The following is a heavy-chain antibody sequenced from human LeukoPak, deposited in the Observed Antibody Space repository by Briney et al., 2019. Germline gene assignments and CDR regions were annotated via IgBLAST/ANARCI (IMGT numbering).Heavy chain of an antibody. Sequence: PSETLSLTCTVSGGSISSYYWSWIRQPPGKGLEWIGYIYYSGSTNYNPSLKSRVTISVDTSKNQFSLKLSSVTAADTAVYYCARQRSNYYGSGSYYPFDYWGQGTLVTVSS. V-gene: IGHV4-59*08. CDR3: ARQRSNYYGSGSYYPFDY. D-gene: IGHD3-10*01. CDR2: IYYSGST. J-gene: IGHJ4*02. CDR1: GGSISSYY.